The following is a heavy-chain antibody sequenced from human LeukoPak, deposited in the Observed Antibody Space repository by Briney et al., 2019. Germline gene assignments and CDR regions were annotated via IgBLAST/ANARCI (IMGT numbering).Heavy chain of an antibody. V-gene: IGHV1-69*06. CDR1: GGTFSSYA. CDR2: IIPIFGTA. CDR3: ARVDPVVVTASL. J-gene: IGHJ4*02. Sequence: GASVKVSCKASGGTFSSYAISWVRQAPGQGLEWMGGIIPIFGTANYAQKFQGRVTITADKSTSTAYMELSSLRSEDTAVYYCARVDPVVVTASLWGQGTLVTVSS. D-gene: IGHD2-21*02.